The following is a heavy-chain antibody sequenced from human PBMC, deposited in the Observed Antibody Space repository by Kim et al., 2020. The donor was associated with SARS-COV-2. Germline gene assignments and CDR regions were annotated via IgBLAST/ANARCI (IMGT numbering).Heavy chain of an antibody. J-gene: IGHJ4*02. V-gene: IGHV3-30*01. Sequence: KYSADSVKGRVTISRDNSKNTLYLQMNSLRAEDTAVYYCARDRLGYSRFWGLGYWGQGTLVTVSS. CDR2: K. CDR3: ARDRLGYSRFWGLGY. D-gene: IGHD3-16*01.